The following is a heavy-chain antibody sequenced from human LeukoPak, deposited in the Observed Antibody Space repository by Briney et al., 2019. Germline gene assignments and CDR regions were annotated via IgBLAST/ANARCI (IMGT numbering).Heavy chain of an antibody. CDR3: ARAVSGHYYDSTGADY. Sequence: PSQTLSLTCAVSGGSISSGGYYWSWIRQHPGKGLEWIGYIYYSGSTYYNPPLKSRVTISVDTSKNQFSLKLSSVTAADTAVYYCARAVSGHYYDSTGADYWGQGTLVTVSS. V-gene: IGHV4-31*11. J-gene: IGHJ4*02. CDR2: IYYSGST. D-gene: IGHD3-22*01. CDR1: GGSISSGGYY.